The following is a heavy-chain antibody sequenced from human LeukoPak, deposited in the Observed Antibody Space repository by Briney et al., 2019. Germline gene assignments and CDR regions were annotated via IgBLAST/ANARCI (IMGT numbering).Heavy chain of an antibody. CDR1: GFTFTSYD. CDR2: MNPNSGNT. J-gene: IGHJ6*02. V-gene: IGHV1-8*01. Sequence: ASVKVSCKASGFTFTSYDINWVRQAPGQGLEWMGWMNPNSGNTRYAQKVQGRITMTRDTSISTAYMELSSLRSEDTAVYYCARGPTLVRGVVMPDSVGGMDVWGQGTTVTVSS. D-gene: IGHD3-10*01. CDR3: ARGPTLVRGVVMPDSVGGMDV.